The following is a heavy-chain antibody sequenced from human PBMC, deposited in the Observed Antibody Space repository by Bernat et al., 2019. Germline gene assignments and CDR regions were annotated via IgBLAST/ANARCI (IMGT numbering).Heavy chain of an antibody. V-gene: IGHV3-53*05. Sequence: EVQLVETGGGLIQRGGSLRLSCAASGLTVSSNDMTWVRPSPGKGLEWVSVIHKGGRTYYADSVKGRFTISRDNSKNTLYVEMNSLRAEDTAVYYCARLYYYPMAVWGQGTTVTVSS. J-gene: IGHJ6*02. CDR2: IHKGGRT. CDR3: ARLYYYPMAV. CDR1: GLTVSSND.